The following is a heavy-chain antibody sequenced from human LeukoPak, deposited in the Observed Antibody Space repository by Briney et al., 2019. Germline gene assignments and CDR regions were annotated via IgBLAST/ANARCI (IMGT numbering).Heavy chain of an antibody. Sequence: ASVKVSCKASGGTFSSYTISWVRQAPGQGLEWIGRIIPILGIANYAQKFQGRVTITADKSTSTAYMELSSLRSEGTALGYTARDSVGAADYWSQGTLVTVSS. CDR1: GGTFSSYT. CDR3: ARDSVGAADY. CDR2: IIPILGIA. D-gene: IGHD1-26*01. J-gene: IGHJ4*02. V-gene: IGHV1-69*04.